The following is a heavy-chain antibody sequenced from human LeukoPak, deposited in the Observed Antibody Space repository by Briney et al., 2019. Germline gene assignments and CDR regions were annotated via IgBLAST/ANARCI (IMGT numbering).Heavy chain of an antibody. CDR1: GGTFSSYA. CDR2: IIPIFGTA. CDR3: ARGNEGYDYCWRH. V-gene: IGHV1-69*13. D-gene: IGHD5-12*01. Sequence: SVKVSCKASGGTFSSYAISWVRQAPGQGLELMGGIIPIFGTANYAQKFQGRVTITADESTSTAYMELSSLRSEDTAVYYCARGNEGYDYCWRHWGRGTLVTVSS. J-gene: IGHJ4*02.